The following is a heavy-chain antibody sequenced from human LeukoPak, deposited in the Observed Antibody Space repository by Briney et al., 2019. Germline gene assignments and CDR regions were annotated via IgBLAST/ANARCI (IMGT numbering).Heavy chain of an antibody. V-gene: IGHV4-31*02. D-gene: IGHD3-10*01. CDR3: ARGPLGRFGELLY. J-gene: IGHJ4*02. CDR1: GGFISRGVYY. Sequence: SETLSLTCTVSGGFISRGVYYWSWIRQHPGKGLEWIGYTYYSGSTSYNPSLKSRVIISVDTSKNQFSLKLSSVTAADTAVYYCARGPLGRFGELLYWGQGTLVTVSS. CDR2: TYYSGST.